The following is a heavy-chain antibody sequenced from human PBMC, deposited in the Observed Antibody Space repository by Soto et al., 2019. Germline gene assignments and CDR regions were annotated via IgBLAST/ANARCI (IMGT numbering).Heavy chain of an antibody. CDR1: GYTFTIYG. CDR2: ISAYNGNT. V-gene: IGHV1-18*04. CDR3: AGLWSGYSPTYNWFDP. Sequence: QVQLVQSGAEVKKPGASVKVSCKASGYTFTIYGISWVRQAPGQGLEWMGWISAYNGNTNYAQKLQGRVTMPTDTSTSTAYMELRGLRSDDTAVYYCAGLWSGYSPTYNWFDPWVQGTLVTVSS. D-gene: IGHD3-3*01. J-gene: IGHJ5*02.